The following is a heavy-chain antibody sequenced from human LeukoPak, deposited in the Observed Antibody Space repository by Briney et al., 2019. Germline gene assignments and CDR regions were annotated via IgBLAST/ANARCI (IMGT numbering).Heavy chain of an antibody. J-gene: IGHJ4*02. CDR1: GCSLPTYW. Sequence: GESLKISCNVSGCSLPTYWIAWVRQMPGKGLEWMGVIYLDDSDTKYGPSFQGLVTISVDKSISAAHLQWRSLKASDTAMYYCATSRFGVAPSDYWGQGTLVTVSS. CDR2: IYLDDSDT. D-gene: IGHD3-3*01. CDR3: ATSRFGVAPSDY. V-gene: IGHV5-51*01.